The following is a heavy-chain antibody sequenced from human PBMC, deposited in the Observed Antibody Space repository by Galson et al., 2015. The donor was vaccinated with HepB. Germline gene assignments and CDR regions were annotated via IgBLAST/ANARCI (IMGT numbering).Heavy chain of an antibody. Sequence: SLRLSCAASGFTFSSYGMHWVRQAPGKGLEWVANIKQDGSEKYYVDSVKGRFTISRDNAKNTMYLQMNSLRAEDTAVYYCAREESYYYCSGGFDNWFDPWGQGTLVTVSS. CDR3: AREESYYYCSGGFDNWFDP. J-gene: IGHJ5*02. V-gene: IGHV3-7*03. CDR2: IKQDGSEK. D-gene: IGHD3-10*01. CDR1: GFTFSSYG.